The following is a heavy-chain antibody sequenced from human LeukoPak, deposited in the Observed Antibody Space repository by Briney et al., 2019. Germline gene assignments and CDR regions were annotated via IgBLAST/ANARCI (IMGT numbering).Heavy chain of an antibody. J-gene: IGHJ5*02. CDR3: ARQISPLVRGVIIGWFDP. Sequence: SETLSPTCTVSGGSISSYYWSWIRRPPGKGLEWIGYIYTSGSTNYNPSLESRVTISVDTSKNQFSLKLSSVTAADTAVYYCARQISPLVRGVIIGWFDPWGQGTLVTVSS. D-gene: IGHD3-10*01. V-gene: IGHV4-4*09. CDR1: GGSISSYY. CDR2: IYTSGST.